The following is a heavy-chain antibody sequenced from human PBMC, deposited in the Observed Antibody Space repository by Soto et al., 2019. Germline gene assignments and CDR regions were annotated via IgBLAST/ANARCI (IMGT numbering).Heavy chain of an antibody. V-gene: IGHV1-2*04. CDR2: INPNSGGT. Sequence: VASVKVSCKASGYTFTGYYMHWVRQAPGQGLEWMGWINPNSGGTNYAQKFQGWVTMTRDTSISTAYMELSRLRSDDTAVYYCARELDCSGGSRYYFVYWGQGTLVTVSS. J-gene: IGHJ4*02. D-gene: IGHD2-15*01. CDR3: ARELDCSGGSRYYFVY. CDR1: GYTFTGYY.